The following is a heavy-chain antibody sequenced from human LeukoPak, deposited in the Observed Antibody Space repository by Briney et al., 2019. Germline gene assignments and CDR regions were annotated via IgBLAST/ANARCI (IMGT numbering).Heavy chain of an antibody. Sequence: GGSLRLPCAASGFFFSSYWMSWVRQAPGKGLEWVANIKQDGSEKYYVDSVKGRFTISRDNAKNSLYLQMNSLRAEDTAVYYCTRHVRFEGVDYWGQGTLVTVSS. CDR2: IKQDGSEK. V-gene: IGHV3-7*01. D-gene: IGHD3-3*01. J-gene: IGHJ4*02. CDR1: GFFFSSYW. CDR3: TRHVRFEGVDY.